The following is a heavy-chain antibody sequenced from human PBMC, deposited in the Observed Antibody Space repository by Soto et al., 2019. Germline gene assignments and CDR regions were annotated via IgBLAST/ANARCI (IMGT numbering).Heavy chain of an antibody. D-gene: IGHD3-3*01. CDR3: ARGTRFLEWLSENWFDP. J-gene: IGHJ5*02. Sequence: ASVKVSCKASGYTFTGYYMHWVRQAPGQGLEWMGWINPNSGGTNYAQKFQGWVTMTRDTSISTAYMELSRLRSDDTAVYYCARGTRFLEWLSENWFDPWGQGTLVTVSS. CDR2: INPNSGGT. V-gene: IGHV1-2*04. CDR1: GYTFTGYY.